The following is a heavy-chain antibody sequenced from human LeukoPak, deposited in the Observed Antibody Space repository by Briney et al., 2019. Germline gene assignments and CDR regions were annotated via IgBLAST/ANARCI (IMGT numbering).Heavy chain of an antibody. J-gene: IGHJ4*02. CDR2: VFTSGST. Sequence: SQTLSLTCTVSGGSISSGGYYWSWIWQPAGKGLEWIGRVFTSGSTNYNPSLKSRVTISMDKSKNQFSLKLSSVTAADTAVYYCARLYSSASIGVHYFDYWGQGALVTVSS. D-gene: IGHD6-6*01. CDR1: GGSISSGGYY. V-gene: IGHV4-61*02. CDR3: ARLYSSASIGVHYFDY.